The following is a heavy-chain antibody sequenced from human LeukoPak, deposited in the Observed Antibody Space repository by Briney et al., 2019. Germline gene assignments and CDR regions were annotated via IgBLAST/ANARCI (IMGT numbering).Heavy chain of an antibody. Sequence: PSETLSLTCTVSGGSISSYYWSWIRQPPGKGLEWIGYIYYSGSTNYNPSLKSRVTISVDTSKNQFSLKLSSVTAADTAVYYCARDGIAVAGTLLYWYFDLWGRGTLVTASS. J-gene: IGHJ2*01. CDR2: IYYSGST. CDR1: GGSISSYY. D-gene: IGHD6-19*01. V-gene: IGHV4-59*01. CDR3: ARDGIAVAGTLLYWYFDL.